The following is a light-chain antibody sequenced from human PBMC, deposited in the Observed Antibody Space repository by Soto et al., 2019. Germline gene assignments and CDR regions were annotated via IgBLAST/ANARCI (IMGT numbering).Light chain of an antibody. Sequence: ETVRTQATATLSVSPGVKATLSGRASQSVSSNLAWYQQKPGQAPRLLIYGASTRATGIPARFSGSGSGTEFTLTISSLQSEDFAIYYCQQYSNWPPWTFGQGTKVDIK. CDR3: QQYSNWPPWT. CDR1: QSVSSN. V-gene: IGKV3-15*01. J-gene: IGKJ1*01. CDR2: GAS.